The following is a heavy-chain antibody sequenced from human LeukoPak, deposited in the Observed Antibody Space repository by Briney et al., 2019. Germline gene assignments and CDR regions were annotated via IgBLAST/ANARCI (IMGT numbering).Heavy chain of an antibody. J-gene: IGHJ5*02. CDR3: GKSDIILVYQPGSWSDP. CDR1: DFSFNTYS. V-gene: IGHV3-30-3*02. Sequence: PGGSLRLSCAASDFSFNTYSMHWVRQAPGKGLEWVALISSDGSSKYYADSVKGRFTISRDNSKNTLYLQMNSLRAEDTAVYYCGKSDIILVYQPGSWSDPWGQGTLATVSS. D-gene: IGHD2-8*01. CDR2: ISSDGSSK.